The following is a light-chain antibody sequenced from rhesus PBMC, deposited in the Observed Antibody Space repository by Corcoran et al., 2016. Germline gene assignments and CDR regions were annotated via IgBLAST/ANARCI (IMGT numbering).Light chain of an antibody. CDR3: QQYNSAPYH. J-gene: IGKJ2*01. CDR2: KAS. CDR1: QAIRSW. V-gene: IGKV1-21*01. Sequence: DIHLTQSPSSLSASVGDRVTITCRASQAIRSWLAWYQQKPGKAPNLQIYKASSLQSGVPSRVSGSGSGTDFTLTISSLQPEDFATYCLQQYNSAPYHFGQGTKVEIK.